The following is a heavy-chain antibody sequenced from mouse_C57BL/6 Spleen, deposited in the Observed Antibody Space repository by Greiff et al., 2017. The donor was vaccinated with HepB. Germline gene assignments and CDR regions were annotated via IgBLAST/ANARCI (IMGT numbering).Heavy chain of an antibody. Sequence: EVHLVESGGGLVQPKGSLKLSCAASGFSFNTYAMNWVRQAPGKGLEWVARIRSKSNNYATYYADSVKDRFTISRDDSESMLYMQMNNLKTEDTAMYYCVRYYEYSYWYFDVWGTGTTVTVSS. V-gene: IGHV10-1*01. D-gene: IGHD2-4*01. CDR2: IRSKSNNYAT. CDR1: GFSFNTYA. CDR3: VRYYEYSYWYFDV. J-gene: IGHJ1*03.